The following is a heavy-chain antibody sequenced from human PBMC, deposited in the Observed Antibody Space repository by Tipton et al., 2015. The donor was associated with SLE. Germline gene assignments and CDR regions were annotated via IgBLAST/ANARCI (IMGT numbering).Heavy chain of an antibody. V-gene: IGHV4-39*01. D-gene: IGHD3-22*01. CDR2: IYYSGST. CDR3: ARQDYDSSGYYLQDFDY. CDR1: GGSISSSSYY. J-gene: IGHJ4*02. Sequence: LRLSCTVSGGSISSSSYYWGWIRQPPGKGLEWIGSIYYSGSTYYNPSLKSRLTISVDTSKNQFSLKLSSVTAADTAVYYCARQDYDSSGYYLQDFDYWGQGTLVTVSS.